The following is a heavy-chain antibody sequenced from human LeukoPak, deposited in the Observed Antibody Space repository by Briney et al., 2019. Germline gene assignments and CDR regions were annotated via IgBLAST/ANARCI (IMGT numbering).Heavy chain of an antibody. J-gene: IGHJ4*02. Sequence: SETLSLTCAVYGGSFSGYYWSWIRQPPGKGLEWIGEINHSGSTNYNPSLKSRVTISVDTSKNQFSLKLSSVAAADTAVYYCARDKYQLLYVADYWGQGTLVTVSS. CDR3: ARDKYQLLYVADY. V-gene: IGHV4-34*01. CDR2: INHSGST. CDR1: GGSFSGYY. D-gene: IGHD2-2*02.